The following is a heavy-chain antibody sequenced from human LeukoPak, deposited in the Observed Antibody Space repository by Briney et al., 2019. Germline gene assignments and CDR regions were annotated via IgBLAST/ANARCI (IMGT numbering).Heavy chain of an antibody. V-gene: IGHV4-4*09. Sequence: SETLSLTWSVSGGSMSGYYWSWIRQPPGKGLEWVGFIYTFGSTKYNPSLKSRVTISGDMSRRQFSLKLSSVTAADTAVYYCARGGYSSSWSPYNWFDPWGQGTLVTVSS. D-gene: IGHD6-13*01. CDR1: GGSMSGYY. CDR3: ARGGYSSSWSPYNWFDP. J-gene: IGHJ5*02. CDR2: IYTFGST.